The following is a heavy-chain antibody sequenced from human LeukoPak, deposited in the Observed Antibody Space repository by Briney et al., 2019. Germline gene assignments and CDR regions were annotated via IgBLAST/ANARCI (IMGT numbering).Heavy chain of an antibody. V-gene: IGHV3-66*01. J-gene: IGHJ1*01. Sequence: GGSLRLSCAASGFTFSSYTMTWVRQAPGKGLEWVSVIYSGGSTFYADSVKGRFTISRDNSKNTLYLQMNSLRAEDTAVYYCASDSYSPEYFQHWGQGTLVTVSS. CDR1: GFTFSSYT. CDR3: ASDSYSPEYFQH. D-gene: IGHD2-15*01. CDR2: IYSGGST.